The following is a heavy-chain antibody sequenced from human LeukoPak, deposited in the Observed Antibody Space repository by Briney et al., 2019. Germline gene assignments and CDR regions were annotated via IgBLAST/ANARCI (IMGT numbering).Heavy chain of an antibody. D-gene: IGHD6-25*01. CDR1: GFDFSGYA. V-gene: IGHV3-33*03. CDR3: AKAARLGPSHFDY. J-gene: IGHJ4*02. CDR2: IWCDGSNK. Sequence: PGGSLRLSCAASGFDFSGYAMHWVRQAPGKGLEWVAVIWCDGSNKFYADSVKGRFTISRDNSRSTLYLHMNSLRDDDTAVYYCAKAARLGPSHFDYWGRGTLVTVSS.